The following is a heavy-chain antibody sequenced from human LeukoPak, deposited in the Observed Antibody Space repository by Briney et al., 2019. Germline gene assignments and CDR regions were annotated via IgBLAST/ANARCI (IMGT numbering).Heavy chain of an antibody. J-gene: IGHJ5*02. D-gene: IGHD6-19*01. CDR2: ISYDGSNK. Sequence: GGSLRLSCAASGFTFSSYAMSWVRQAPGKGLEWVAVISYDGSNKYYADSVKGRFTISRDNSKNTLYLQMNSLRAEDTAVYYCARGSSGWYKEYNWFDPWGQGTLVTVSS. V-gene: IGHV3-30-3*01. CDR3: ARGSSGWYKEYNWFDP. CDR1: GFTFSSYA.